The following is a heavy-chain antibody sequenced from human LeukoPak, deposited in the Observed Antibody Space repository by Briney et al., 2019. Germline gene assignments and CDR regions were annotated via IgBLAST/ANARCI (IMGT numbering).Heavy chain of an antibody. CDR3: ARERVDIVATACDY. V-gene: IGHV4-61*02. CDR1: GGSISSGSYY. D-gene: IGHD5-12*01. CDR2: IYTSGST. Sequence: SETLSLTCTVSGGSISSGSYYWSWIRQPAGKGLEWIGRIYTSGSTNYNPSLKSRVTISVDTSKNQFSLKLSSVTAADTAVYYCARERVDIVATACDYWGQGTLVTVSS. J-gene: IGHJ4*02.